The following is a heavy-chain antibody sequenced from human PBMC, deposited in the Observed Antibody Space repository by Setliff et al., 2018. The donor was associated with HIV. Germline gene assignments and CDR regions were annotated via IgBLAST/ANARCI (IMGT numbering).Heavy chain of an antibody. J-gene: IGHJ6*03. CDR3: ARTGHYYYYYMDV. Sequence: PGGSLRLSCAASGFTFSTYGMQWVRQAPGKGLEWVAFTRYDGSNQYYADSVKGRFTISRDNAKNSLYLQMNSLRAEDTAVYYCARTGHYYYYYMDVWGKGTTVTVSS. CDR2: TRYDGSNQ. V-gene: IGHV3-30*02. CDR1: GFTFSTYG.